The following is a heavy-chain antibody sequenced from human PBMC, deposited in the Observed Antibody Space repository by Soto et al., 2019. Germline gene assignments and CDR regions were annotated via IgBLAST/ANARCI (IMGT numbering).Heavy chain of an antibody. D-gene: IGHD3-3*01. CDR1: EFTFSNYA. V-gene: IGHV3-30*04. CDR3: ARDPTENFWSCFGSYLMAV. Sequence: QVQLLQSGGCVVQPGGSLRLSCAASEFTFSNYAMHWVRQAPGKGLEWVAFISLSASNKNNADSVRGRFTISRDNDENILYLQMNSLRAEDTALYFCARDPTENFWSCFGSYLMAVWGQGTSVTVS. CDR2: ISLSASNK. J-gene: IGHJ6*02.